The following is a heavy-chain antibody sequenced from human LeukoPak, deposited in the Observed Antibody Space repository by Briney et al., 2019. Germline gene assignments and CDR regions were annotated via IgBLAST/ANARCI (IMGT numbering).Heavy chain of an antibody. J-gene: IGHJ4*02. CDR1: GYTFTSYG. Sequence: ASVKVSCKASGYTFTSYGISWVRQPPGQGLEWMGWFTAYNGNTNYAQKLQGRVTMTTDTSTSTAYMELRSLRSDDTAVYYCARVDCSGGSCYRAYFDYWGQGTLVTVSS. CDR2: FTAYNGNT. CDR3: ARVDCSGGSCYRAYFDY. V-gene: IGHV1-18*01. D-gene: IGHD2-15*01.